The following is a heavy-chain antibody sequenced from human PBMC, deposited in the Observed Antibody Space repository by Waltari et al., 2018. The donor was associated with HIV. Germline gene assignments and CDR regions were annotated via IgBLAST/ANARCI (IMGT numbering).Heavy chain of an antibody. CDR2: IIPILGIA. J-gene: IGHJ5*02. Sequence: LQLVQSGAEVKKPGSSVKISCKASGATSCSYAISWVRPAPGQGLEWMGRIIPILGIANYAQKFQGRVTITADKSTSTAYMELSSLRSEDTAVYYCARGVDTILGWFDPWGQGTLVTVSS. CDR3: ARGVDTILGWFDP. V-gene: IGHV1-69*04. CDR1: GATSCSYA. D-gene: IGHD5-12*01.